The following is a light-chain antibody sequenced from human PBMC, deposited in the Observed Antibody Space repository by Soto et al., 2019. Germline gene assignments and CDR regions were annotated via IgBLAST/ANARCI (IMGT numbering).Light chain of an antibody. J-gene: IGKJ4*01. Sequence: DIPLTQSPSTLSASVGDRVTITCRASHIISPWLAWYQQKPGKAPNLLIYKASTLESGVPSRFSGSGSGSEFTLTISSLQPDDFSTYYCQRYNDFPLTFGGGTKVEVK. CDR2: KAS. CDR1: HIISPW. CDR3: QRYNDFPLT. V-gene: IGKV1-5*03.